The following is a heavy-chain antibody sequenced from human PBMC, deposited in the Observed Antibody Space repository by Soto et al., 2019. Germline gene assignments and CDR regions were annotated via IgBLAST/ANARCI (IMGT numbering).Heavy chain of an antibody. D-gene: IGHD2-21*02. CDR1: GESISISSYY. CDR2: IYYSGRT. J-gene: IGHJ4*02. V-gene: IGHV4-39*01. Sequence: ETLSLTCIVSGESISISSYYWGWILQPPGKGLEWIGSIYYSGRTYYNPSFKSRVTISIDTSKNQFSLKLSSVTATDTAVYYCARQRTTVVTQAYFDHWGQGALVTVS. CDR3: ARQRTTVVTQAYFDH.